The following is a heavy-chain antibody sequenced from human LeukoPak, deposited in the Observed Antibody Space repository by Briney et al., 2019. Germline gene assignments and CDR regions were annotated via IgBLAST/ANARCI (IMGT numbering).Heavy chain of an antibody. V-gene: IGHV3-23*01. CDR2: ISGSGGST. D-gene: IGHD1-26*01. Sequence: GGSLRLSCAASGFTFSSYAMSWVRQAPGKGLEWVSAISGSGGSTYYADSVKGRFTISRDNSKNTLYLQMNSLRAEDTAVYYCAKAFEGEWELLPSFDYWGQGTLVTVSS. CDR3: AKAFEGEWELLPSFDY. J-gene: IGHJ4*02. CDR1: GFTFSSYA.